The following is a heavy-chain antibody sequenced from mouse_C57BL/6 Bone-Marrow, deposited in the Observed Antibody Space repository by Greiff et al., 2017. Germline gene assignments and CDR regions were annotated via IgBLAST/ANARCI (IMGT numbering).Heavy chain of an antibody. D-gene: IGHD1-1*01. CDR1: GYTFTSYW. CDR3: ARDYYGSSYWYFDV. V-gene: IGHV1-52*01. CDR2: IDPSDSET. J-gene: IGHJ1*03. Sequence: QVQLPQPGAELVRPGSSVKLSCKASGYTFTSYWMHWVKQRPIQGLEWIGNIDPSDSETHYNQQFKDKATLTVDKSSSTAYMQLSSLTAEDSAVYYCARDYYGSSYWYFDVWGRGTTVTVSS.